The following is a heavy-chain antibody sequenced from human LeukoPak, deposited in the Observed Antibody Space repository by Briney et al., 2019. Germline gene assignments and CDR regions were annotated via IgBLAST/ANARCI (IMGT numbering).Heavy chain of an antibody. V-gene: IGHV3-74*01. Sequence: GGSLRLSCAASGFTFSSYWMHWVRQAPGKWLVWVSRINSDGSSTSHADFVKGRFNISRDNAKSTLCLHMNRLRYEDTAVHYCARVAVTTWDFDYAGQGTLVTVSS. CDR3: ARVAVTTWDFDY. J-gene: IGHJ4*02. CDR2: INSDGSST. CDR1: GFTFSSYW. D-gene: IGHD4-11*01.